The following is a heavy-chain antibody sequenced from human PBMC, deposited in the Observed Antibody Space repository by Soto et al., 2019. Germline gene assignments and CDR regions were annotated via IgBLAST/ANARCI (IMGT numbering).Heavy chain of an antibody. Sequence: ASVKVSCKASGYTFTSYDIKWVRQATGQGLEWMGWMNPSTGSTGFAQKFQGRVTMISNTSISTAYLELSSLTSEDTAVYYCARSPNYYDSSAQGYFDYWGQGTLVTVSS. D-gene: IGHD3-22*01. V-gene: IGHV1-8*01. CDR1: GYTFTSYD. CDR3: ARSPNYYDSSAQGYFDY. CDR2: MNPSTGST. J-gene: IGHJ4*02.